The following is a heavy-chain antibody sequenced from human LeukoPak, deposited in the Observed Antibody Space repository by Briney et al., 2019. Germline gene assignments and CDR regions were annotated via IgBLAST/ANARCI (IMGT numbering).Heavy chain of an antibody. CDR1: GYTFTSYG. Sequence: ASVKVPCKASGYTFTSYGISWVRQAPGQGLEWMGWISAYNGNTNYAQKLQGRVTMTTDTSTSTAYMELRSLRSDDTAVYYCARVGGYLLYYYYMDVWGKGTTVTVSS. CDR2: ISAYNGNT. D-gene: IGHD1-26*01. J-gene: IGHJ6*03. CDR3: ARVGGYLLYYYYMDV. V-gene: IGHV1-18*01.